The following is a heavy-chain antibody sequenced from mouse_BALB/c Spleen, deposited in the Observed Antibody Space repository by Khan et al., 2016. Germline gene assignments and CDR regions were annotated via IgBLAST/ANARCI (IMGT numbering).Heavy chain of an antibody. CDR3: AREYGNYGAWFGY. CDR2: ISYSGIT. V-gene: IGHV3-2*02. CDR1: GYSITSDYA. D-gene: IGHD2-10*02. Sequence: EVQLQESGPGLVKPSQSLSLTCTVTGYSITSDYAWNWIRQFPGNQLEWVGYISYSGITNYNPSLKSRISITRDTSKNQVFLQLNSVTTEETATDYCAREYGNYGAWFGYWGQGTLVTVSA. J-gene: IGHJ3*01.